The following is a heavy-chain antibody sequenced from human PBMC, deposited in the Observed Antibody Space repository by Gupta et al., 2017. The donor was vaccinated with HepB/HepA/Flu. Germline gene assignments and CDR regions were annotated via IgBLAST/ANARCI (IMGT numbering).Heavy chain of an antibody. CDR1: GYISTSYG. D-gene: IGHD2-2*01. V-gene: IGHV1-18*01. J-gene: IGHJ3*02. CDR3: ARDIVVVPAAMGTNAFDI. CDR2: ISAYNGNT. Sequence: QVQLVQSGAEVKKPGASVKVSCKASGYISTSYGISWVRQAPGQGLEWMGWISAYNGNTNYAQKLQGRVTMTTDTSTSTAYMELRSLRSDDTAVYYCARDIVVVPAAMGTNAFDIWGQGTMVTVSS.